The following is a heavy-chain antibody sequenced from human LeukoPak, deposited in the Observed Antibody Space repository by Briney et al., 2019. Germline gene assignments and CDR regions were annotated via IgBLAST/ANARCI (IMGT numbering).Heavy chain of an antibody. CDR3: ARILRSGYSGYACDY. V-gene: IGHV3-7*05. D-gene: IGHD5-12*01. CDR2: INQDGSEK. Sequence: GGCLRLSCAVSGSSFSNYWMTWVRQAPGKGLEWVANINQDGSEKNYVDSVKGRFTISRDNAKKSRYLQMNSLRAEETAVYFCARILRSGYSGYACDYWGQGALVTVSS. CDR1: GSSFSNYW. J-gene: IGHJ4*02.